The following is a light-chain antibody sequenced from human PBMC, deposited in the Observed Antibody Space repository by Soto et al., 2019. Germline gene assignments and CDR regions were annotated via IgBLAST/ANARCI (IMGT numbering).Light chain of an antibody. V-gene: IGKV1-12*01. J-gene: IGKJ4*01. CDR1: QGVSGW. Sequence: DIQMTQSPSSVSASVGDRVTITCRASQGVSGWLAWYQQKPGKAPKLLIYSVSSLQSGVPARFSGSGSGTDFALTICSLQPDDFATYYCQQANGFPVAFGGGTRVEIK. CDR2: SVS. CDR3: QQANGFPVA.